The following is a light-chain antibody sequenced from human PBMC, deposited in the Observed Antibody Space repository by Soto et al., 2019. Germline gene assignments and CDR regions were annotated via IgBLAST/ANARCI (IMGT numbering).Light chain of an antibody. CDR2: DVS. CDR3: QQRRNWPRFT. J-gene: IGKJ3*01. V-gene: IGKV3-11*01. Sequence: EIVLTQSPATLSLSPGERATLSCRASQSVSSYLAWYQQKPGQAPRLLIYDVSNRATGIPARFSGSGSGTDFTLTISSLEPEAFAVYYCQQRRNWPRFTFGPGTKVDIK. CDR1: QSVSSY.